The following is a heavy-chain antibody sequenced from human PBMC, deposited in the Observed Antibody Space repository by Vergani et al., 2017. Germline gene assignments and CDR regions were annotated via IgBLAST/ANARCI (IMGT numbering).Heavy chain of an antibody. CDR1: GGSISSYY. Sequence: QVQLQESGPGLVKPSETLSLTCTVSGGSISSYYWSWIRQPPGKGLEWIGEINHSGSTNYNPSLKSRVTISVDTSKNQFSLKLSSVTAADTAVYYCARARYSRPLDYWGQGTLVTVSS. J-gene: IGHJ4*02. V-gene: IGHV4-59*12. D-gene: IGHD6-13*01. CDR3: ARARYSRPLDY. CDR2: INHSGST.